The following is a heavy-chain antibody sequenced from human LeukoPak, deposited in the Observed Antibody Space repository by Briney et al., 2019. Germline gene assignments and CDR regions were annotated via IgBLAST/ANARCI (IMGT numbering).Heavy chain of an antibody. V-gene: IGHV1-2*02. J-gene: IGHJ6*03. CDR1: GYTFTGYY. CDR2: INPNSGGT. Sequence: ASVKVSCKASGYTFTGYYMHWVRQAPGQGLEWMGWINPNSGGTNYAQKFQGRVTMTRDTSISTAYMELSRLRSDDTAVYYCARDSSGNTYYYYYYMDVWGKGTAVTVSS. D-gene: IGHD6-6*01. CDR3: ARDSSGNTYYYYYYMDV.